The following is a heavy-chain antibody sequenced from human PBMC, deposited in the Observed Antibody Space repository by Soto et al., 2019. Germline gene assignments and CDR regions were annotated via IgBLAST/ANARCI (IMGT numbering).Heavy chain of an antibody. CDR3: AHVFTSLAPFDS. CDR2: IYWDEDK. Sequence: QITLKESGPTLVKPTQTLTLTCTFSGFSLSTSGVGVGWIRQPPGKALEWLGFIYWDEDKRYSPSLKSRLTITKDTSKSQVVLTMTNMVPVDTATYYCAHVFTSLAPFDSWGQGPLVTVSA. D-gene: IGHD3-10*02. J-gene: IGHJ4*02. CDR1: GFSLSTSGVG. V-gene: IGHV2-5*02.